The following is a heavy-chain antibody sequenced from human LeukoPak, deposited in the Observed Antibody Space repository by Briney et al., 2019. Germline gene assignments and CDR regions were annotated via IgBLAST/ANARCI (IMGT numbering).Heavy chain of an antibody. CDR1: GGSISSGDYY. CDR2: TYYSGST. CDR3: ARRRGYSYGNFDS. V-gene: IGHV4-30-4*01. J-gene: IGHJ4*02. Sequence: SETLSLTCTVSGGSISSGDYYWSWIRQAPGKGLEWIGYTYYSGSTYYNPSLKSRVTISVDTSVNQFSLKLSSVTAADTAVYYCARRRGYSYGNFDSWGQGTLVTVPS. D-gene: IGHD5-18*01.